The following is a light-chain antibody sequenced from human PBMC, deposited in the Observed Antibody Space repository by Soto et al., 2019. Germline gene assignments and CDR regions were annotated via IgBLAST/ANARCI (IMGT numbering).Light chain of an antibody. CDR3: QPYGSSHIT. CDR1: QSVSSSY. CDR2: GAS. V-gene: IGKV3-20*01. J-gene: IGKJ5*01. Sequence: EIVLTQSPGTLSLSPGERATLSCRASQSVSSSYLAWYQQKPGQAPRLIIYGASSRATGIPDRFSGSGSGGGLSLTISRLEPEDLGVDYCQPYGSSHITVGQGPCLQIK.